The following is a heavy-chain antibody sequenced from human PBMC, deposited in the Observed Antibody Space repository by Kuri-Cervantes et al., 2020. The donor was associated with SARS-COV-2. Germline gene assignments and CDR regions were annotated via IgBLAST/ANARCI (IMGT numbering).Heavy chain of an antibody. CDR3: ARGMVRELIQSYYYGMDV. D-gene: IGHD3-10*01. CDR1: GYTFSDYY. V-gene: IGHV1-2*04. J-gene: IGHJ6*02. Sequence: ASVKVSCKASGYTFSDYYMYWVRQAPGQGLEWMGWINPNSGGTNYAQKFQGWVTMTRDTSSTGYMELSRLRSDDAAVYYCARGMVRELIQSYYYGMDVWGQGTTVTVSS. CDR2: INPNSGGT.